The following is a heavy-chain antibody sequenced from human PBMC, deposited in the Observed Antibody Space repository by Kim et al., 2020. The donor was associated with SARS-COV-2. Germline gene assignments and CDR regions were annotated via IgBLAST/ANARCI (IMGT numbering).Heavy chain of an antibody. Sequence: SGPTLVKPTQTLTLTCTFSGFSLSTSGVGVGWIRQPPGKALEWLALIYWDDDKRYSPSLKSRLTITKDTSKNQVVLTMTNMDPVDTATYYCAQIIREESRPGVGAWFRTYYYSGMDVWGQGTTVTVSS. V-gene: IGHV2-5*02. CDR3: AQIIREESRPGVGAWFRTYYYSGMDV. CDR1: GFSLSTSGVG. J-gene: IGHJ6*02. CDR2: IYWDDDK. D-gene: IGHD3-10*01.